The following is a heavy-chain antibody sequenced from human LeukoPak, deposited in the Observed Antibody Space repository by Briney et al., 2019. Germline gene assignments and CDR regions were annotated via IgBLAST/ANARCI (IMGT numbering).Heavy chain of an antibody. CDR1: GFTFSSYA. D-gene: IGHD3-22*01. CDR2: ISGSGGST. CDR3: AKDSTEDYYDSSGYPYYFDY. V-gene: IGHV3-23*01. Sequence: GGSLRLSCAASGFTFSSYAMSWVRQAPGKGLEWVSAISGSGGSTYYADSVKGRFTISRDNSKNTLYLQMNSLRAEDTAVYYCAKDSTEDYYDSSGYPYYFDYWGQGTLVTVSS. J-gene: IGHJ4*02.